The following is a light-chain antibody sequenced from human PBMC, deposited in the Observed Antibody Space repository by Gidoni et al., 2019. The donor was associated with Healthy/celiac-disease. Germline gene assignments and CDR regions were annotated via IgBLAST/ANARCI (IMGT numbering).Light chain of an antibody. Sequence: LGQTVRITCQGDSLRSYYASWYQKKPGQAPVLVIYGKNNRPSGIPDRFSGSSSGNTASLTITGAQAEDEADYYCNSRDSSGNHVVFGGGTKLTVL. CDR3: NSRDSSGNHVV. V-gene: IGLV3-19*01. CDR2: GKN. J-gene: IGLJ2*01. CDR1: SLRSYY.